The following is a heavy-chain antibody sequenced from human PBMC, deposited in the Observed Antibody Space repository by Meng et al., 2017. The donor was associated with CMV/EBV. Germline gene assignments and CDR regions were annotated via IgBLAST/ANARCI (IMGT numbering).Heavy chain of an antibody. J-gene: IGHJ4*02. CDR1: GFTFSSYE. Sequence: GESLKISCAASGFTFSSYEMNWVRQAPGKGLEWVSYISSSGSTIYYADSVKGRYTISRDNAKNSLYLQMNSLRAEETAVYYCASLYGLYTAAHKRVHDYWGQGTLVTVSS. CDR3: ASLYGLYTAAHKRVHDY. D-gene: IGHD2-8*01. V-gene: IGHV3-48*03. CDR2: ISSSGSTI.